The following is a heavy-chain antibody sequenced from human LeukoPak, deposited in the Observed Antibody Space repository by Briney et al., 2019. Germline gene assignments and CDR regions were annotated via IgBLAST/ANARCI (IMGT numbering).Heavy chain of an antibody. V-gene: IGHV4-39*07. J-gene: IGHJ5*02. Sequence: SETLSLTCTVSGGSINTPNYYWSWIRQPPGKGLEWIGQISHSGSTNYSPSLKSRVTISVDTSKNQFSLNLSSVTAADTAVYYCARRQVMYNWFDPWGQGTLVTVSS. CDR2: ISHSGST. CDR3: ARRQVMYNWFDP. CDR1: GGSINTPNYY. D-gene: IGHD3-16*01.